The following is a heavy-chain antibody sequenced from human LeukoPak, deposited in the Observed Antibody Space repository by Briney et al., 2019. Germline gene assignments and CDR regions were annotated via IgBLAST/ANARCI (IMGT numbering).Heavy chain of an antibody. J-gene: IGHJ4*02. D-gene: IGHD6-6*01. V-gene: IGHV3-30-3*01. CDR3: AREYSFYSTSHFDH. Sequence: GGSLRLSCTASGFTFSNYAMHWLRQGPGNGLEWVAFISNDGDNAYYADSVKGRFTISRDNSKTTLFLQMGGLRAEDTAFYYCAREYSFYSTSHFDHWGRGILVTVSS. CDR1: GFTFSNYA. CDR2: ISNDGDNA.